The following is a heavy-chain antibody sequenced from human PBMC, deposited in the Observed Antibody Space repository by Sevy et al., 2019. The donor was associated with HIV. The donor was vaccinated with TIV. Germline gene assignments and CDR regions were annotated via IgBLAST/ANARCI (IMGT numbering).Heavy chain of an antibody. J-gene: IGHJ6*02. V-gene: IGHV3-23*01. CDR1: GFTFSRYS. CDR2: ISRSGRST. CDR3: AKGYCDGGSCPRDYYYYGMDV. D-gene: IGHD2-15*01. Sequence: GGSLRLSCAASGFTFSRYSMNWVRQAPGKGLEWVSSISRSGRSTYSADSVEGRFTISRDNFKNTLYLQLSSLRVDDTAVYYCAKGYCDGGSCPRDYYYYGMDVWGQGTTVTVSS.